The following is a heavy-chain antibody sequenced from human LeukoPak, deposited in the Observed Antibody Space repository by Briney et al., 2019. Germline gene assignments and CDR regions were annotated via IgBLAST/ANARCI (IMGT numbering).Heavy chain of an antibody. Sequence: KVGESLKISCKGSGYSFTSYWIGWVRQMPGKGLEWMGIIYPGDSDTRYSPSFQGQVTISADKSISTVYLQWSSLKASDTAMYYCARSSCGADCYPAYWGQGTLVTVSS. V-gene: IGHV5-51*01. CDR1: GYSFTSYW. J-gene: IGHJ4*02. CDR3: ARSSCGADCYPAY. CDR2: IYPGDSDT. D-gene: IGHD2-21*01.